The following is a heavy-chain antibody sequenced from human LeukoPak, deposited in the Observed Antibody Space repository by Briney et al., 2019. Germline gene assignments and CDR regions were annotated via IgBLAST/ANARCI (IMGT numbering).Heavy chain of an antibody. D-gene: IGHD1-14*01. CDR2: TYYRSKWYN. Sequence: SQTLSLTCAISGDSVPSNSAAWSWIRQSPSRGLEWLGTTYYRSKWYNDYAVSVKSRITINPDTSKNQFSLQLNSVTPEDTAVYYCARDPRTPPFDFWGRGTLVTVSS. V-gene: IGHV6-1*01. CDR1: GDSVPSNSAA. CDR3: ARDPRTPPFDF. J-gene: IGHJ4*02.